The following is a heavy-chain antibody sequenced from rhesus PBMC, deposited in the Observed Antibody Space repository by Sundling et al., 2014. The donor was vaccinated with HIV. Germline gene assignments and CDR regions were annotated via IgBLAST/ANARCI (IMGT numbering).Heavy chain of an antibody. Sequence: QVQLQESGPGLVKPSETLSLTCAVSGASISSGFYFWSWIRQPPGKGLEWIGYIPYTGSATYNPSLKSRVTISRDTSKNQFSLRLTSVTVADTAVYYCARRRDYGSAFDYWGQGVLVSVSS. CDR3: ARRRDYGSAFDY. J-gene: IGHJ4*01. CDR1: GASISSGFYF. CDR2: IPYTGSA. V-gene: IGHV4-122*02. D-gene: IGHD4-29*01.